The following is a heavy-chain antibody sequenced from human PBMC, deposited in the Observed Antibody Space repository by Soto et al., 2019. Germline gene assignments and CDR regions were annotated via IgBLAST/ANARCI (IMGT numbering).Heavy chain of an antibody. J-gene: IGHJ5*02. D-gene: IGHD4-17*01. CDR1: GYTFTSYD. CDR3: ARGPDYGDYVWFDP. V-gene: IGHV1-8*01. CDR2: MNPNSGNT. Sequence: ASVKVSCKASGYTFTSYDINWVRQATGQGLEWMGWMNPNSGNTGYAQKFQGRVTMTRNTSISTAYMELSSLRSEDTAAYYCARGPDYGDYVWFDPWGQGTLVTVSS.